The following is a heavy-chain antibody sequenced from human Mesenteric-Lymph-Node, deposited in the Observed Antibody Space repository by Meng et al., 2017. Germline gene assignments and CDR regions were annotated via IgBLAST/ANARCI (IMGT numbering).Heavy chain of an antibody. CDR2: IYHSGST. CDR1: GDSISSINW. V-gene: IGHV4-4*02. D-gene: IGHD3-10*01. Sequence: QVQLQESGPGLVKPSGTLSLTCAVSGDSISSINWWSWVRQPPGKGLEWIGEIYHSGSTNYNPSLKSRVTISVDKSKNQFSLKLRSVTAADTAVYYCARATVTGSGGFDYWGLGTLVTVSS. J-gene: IGHJ4*02. CDR3: ARATVTGSGGFDY.